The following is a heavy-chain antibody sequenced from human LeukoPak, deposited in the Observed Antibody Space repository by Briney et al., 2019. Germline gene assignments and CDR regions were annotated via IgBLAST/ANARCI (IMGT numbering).Heavy chain of an antibody. V-gene: IGHV4-59*01. D-gene: IGHD3-22*01. J-gene: IGHJ4*02. CDR3: ARSTYYYDSSGFGY. Sequence: SETLSLTCTVSGGSLSNYYWSWIRQPPGKGLEWIGHIYYSGETNYNPSLKSRVTTSLDTSKNQFSLKLSSVTAADTAVYYCARSTYYYDSSGFGYWGQGTLVTVSS. CDR1: GGSLSNYY. CDR2: IYYSGET.